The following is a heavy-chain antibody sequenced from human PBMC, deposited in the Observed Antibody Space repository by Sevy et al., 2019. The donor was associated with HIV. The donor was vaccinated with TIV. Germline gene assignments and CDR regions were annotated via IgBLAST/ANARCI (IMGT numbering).Heavy chain of an antibody. CDR2: IRSKAYGGTT. V-gene: IGHV3-49*03. CDR3: TRALVVVIATGYYYGMDV. CDR1: GFTFGDYA. J-gene: IGHJ6*02. D-gene: IGHD2-21*01. Sequence: GGSLRLSCTASGFTFGDYAMSWFRQAPGKGLEWVGFIRSKAYGGTTEYAASVKGRFTISRDDSKSIAYLQMNSLKTEDTAVYYCTRALVVVIATGYYYGMDVWGQGTTVTVSS.